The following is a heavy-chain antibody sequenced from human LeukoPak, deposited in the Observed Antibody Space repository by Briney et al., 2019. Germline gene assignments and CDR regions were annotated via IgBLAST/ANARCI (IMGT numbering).Heavy chain of an antibody. V-gene: IGHV4-34*01. CDR2: INHSGST. CDR3: ARDFRGYCSGGSCYTYFDY. CDR1: GGSFSGYY. D-gene: IGHD2-15*01. Sequence: SETLSLTCAVYGGSFSGYYWSWIRQPPGKGLEWIGEINHSGSTNYNPSLKSRVTISVDTSKNQFSLKLSSVTAADTAVYYCARDFRGYCSGGSCYTYFDYWGQGTLVTVSS. J-gene: IGHJ4*02.